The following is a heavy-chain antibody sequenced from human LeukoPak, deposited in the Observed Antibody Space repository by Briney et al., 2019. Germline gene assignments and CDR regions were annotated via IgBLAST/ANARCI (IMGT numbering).Heavy chain of an antibody. CDR3: AKDWDPGYYDSSGSYPDY. CDR2: ISYDGSNK. CDR1: GFTFISFG. J-gene: IGHJ4*02. Sequence: GGSLRLSCAASGFTFISFGMHWVRQAPGKGLEWEALISYDGSNKYYADSVKGRFTISRDNSKNTLYLQMNSLRAEDAAVYYCAKDWDPGYYDSSGSYPDYWGQGTLVTVSS. V-gene: IGHV3-30*18. D-gene: IGHD3-22*01.